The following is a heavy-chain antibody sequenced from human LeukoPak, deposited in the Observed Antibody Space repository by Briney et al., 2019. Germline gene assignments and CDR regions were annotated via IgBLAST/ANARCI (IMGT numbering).Heavy chain of an antibody. CDR1: GYSFTSYW. CDR3: PRRYYYDSSGYSYYFDY. D-gene: IGHD3-22*01. Sequence: GESLKISCKGSGYSFTSYWIGWVRQMPGKGLEWMGIIYPGDSDTRYSPSFQGQVTISADKSISTAYLQWSSLKASDTAMYYCPRRYYYDSSGYSYYFDYWGQGTLVTVSS. V-gene: IGHV5-51*03. CDR2: IYPGDSDT. J-gene: IGHJ4*02.